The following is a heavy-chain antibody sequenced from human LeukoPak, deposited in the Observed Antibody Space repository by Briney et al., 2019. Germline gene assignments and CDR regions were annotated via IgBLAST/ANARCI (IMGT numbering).Heavy chain of an antibody. D-gene: IGHD5-18*01. Sequence: PSETLSLTCTVSGGSISSYYWSWIRQPPGKGLEWIGYIYYSGSTNYNPSLKSRVTISVDTSKNQFSLKLSSVTAADTAVYYCARPPFNYGYSYGYFVYWGQGTLVTVSS. CDR2: IYYSGST. CDR1: GGSISSYY. CDR3: ARPPFNYGYSYGYFVY. J-gene: IGHJ4*02. V-gene: IGHV4-59*12.